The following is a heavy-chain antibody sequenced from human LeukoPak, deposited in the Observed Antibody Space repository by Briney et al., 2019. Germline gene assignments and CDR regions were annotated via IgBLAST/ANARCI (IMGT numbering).Heavy chain of an antibody. Sequence: PGGSLRLSCAASGFTVSSNYMSWVRQAPGKGLEWVSVIYSGGSTYYADSVKGRFTISRDNSKSTLYLQMNSLRDDDSAAYFCARVYLERLTAVYFDHWGQGTQVAVSP. CDR3: ARVYLERLTAVYFDH. V-gene: IGHV3-53*05. CDR1: GFTVSSNY. CDR2: IYSGGST. J-gene: IGHJ4*02. D-gene: IGHD2-8*01.